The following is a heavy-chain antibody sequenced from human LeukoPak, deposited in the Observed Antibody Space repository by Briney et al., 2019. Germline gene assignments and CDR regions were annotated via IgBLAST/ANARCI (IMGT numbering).Heavy chain of an antibody. Sequence: PGGSLRLSCAASGFTFSNAWMSWVRQAPGKGLEWVGRIKSKTDGGTTDYAAPVKGRFTISRDDSKNTLYLQMNSLKTEDTAVYYCTTDLLLWFGELLASPDCWGQGTLVTVSS. CDR3: TTDLLLWFGELLASPDC. V-gene: IGHV3-15*01. CDR1: GFTFSNAW. D-gene: IGHD3-10*01. J-gene: IGHJ4*02. CDR2: IKSKTDGGTT.